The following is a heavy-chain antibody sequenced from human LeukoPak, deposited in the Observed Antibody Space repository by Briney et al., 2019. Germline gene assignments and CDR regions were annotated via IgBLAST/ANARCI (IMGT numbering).Heavy chain of an antibody. Sequence: GGSLRLSCAASGFTFDDYAMHWVRQAPGKGLEWVSGISWNSGSIGYADSVKGRFTISRDNAKNSLYLQMNSLRAEDTALYYCAKVTDADCSSTSCYTHFDYWGQGTLVTVSS. CDR2: ISWNSGSI. V-gene: IGHV3-9*01. CDR1: GFTFDDYA. CDR3: AKVTDADCSSTSCYTHFDY. J-gene: IGHJ4*02. D-gene: IGHD2-2*02.